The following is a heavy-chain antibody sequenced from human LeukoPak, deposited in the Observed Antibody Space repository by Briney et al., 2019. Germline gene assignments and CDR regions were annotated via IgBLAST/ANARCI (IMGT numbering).Heavy chain of an antibody. D-gene: IGHD1-26*01. CDR2: IAPAGTT. CDR3: ARDLGPHRSSPNTGAFDI. CDR1: GFTSSNYW. V-gene: IGHV3-48*03. J-gene: IGHJ3*02. Sequence: GGSLRLSCAVSGFTSSNYWMTWVRQSPGKGLEWVSYIAPAGTTYYADSVKGRFTISRDNAKTSLYLQMSNMRADDTAVYYCARDLGPHRSSPNTGAFDIWGQGTMVTVSS.